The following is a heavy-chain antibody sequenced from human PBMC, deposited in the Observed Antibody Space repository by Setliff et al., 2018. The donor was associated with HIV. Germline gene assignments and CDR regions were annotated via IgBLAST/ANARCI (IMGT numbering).Heavy chain of an antibody. J-gene: IGHJ4*02. CDR1: GFTFSSYG. CDR3: ASSYSGYDWEIDY. Sequence: QPGGSLRLSCAASGFTFSSYGMHWVRQAPGKGLEWVAVIWYDGSNKYYADSVKGRFTISRDNSKNTLYLQMNSLRAEDTAVYYCASSYSGYDWEIDYWGQGTLVTVSS. D-gene: IGHD5-12*01. CDR2: IWYDGSNK. V-gene: IGHV3-33*08.